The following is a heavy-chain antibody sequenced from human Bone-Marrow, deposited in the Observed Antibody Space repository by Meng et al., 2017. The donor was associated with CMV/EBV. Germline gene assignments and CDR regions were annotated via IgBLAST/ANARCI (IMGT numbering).Heavy chain of an antibody. D-gene: IGHD6-13*01. CDR3: ARGTYSSSWYWVGAFDI. CDR2: ISSSSSYI. CDR1: GFTFSSYS. J-gene: IGHJ3*02. V-gene: IGHV3-21*01. Sequence: GSLRLSSAASGFTFSSYSTNWVRQAPGKGLEWVSSISSSSSYIYYADSVKGRFTISRDNAKNSLYLQMNSLRAEDTAVYYCARGTYSSSWYWVGAFDIWGQGTMVTVSS.